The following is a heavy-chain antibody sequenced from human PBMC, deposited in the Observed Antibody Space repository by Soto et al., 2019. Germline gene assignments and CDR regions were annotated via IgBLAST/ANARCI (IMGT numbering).Heavy chain of an antibody. CDR3: ARATLDSSGYYHWYFDL. J-gene: IGHJ2*01. D-gene: IGHD3-22*01. Sequence: QVQLQESGPGLVKPSETLSLTCSVSGASVSSGSFYWTWIRQPPGKGLEWIGYIYYTGSTNYNPSRKSRVTISVDTSKNLFSLKLNSVTTADTAVYYCARATLDSSGYYHWYFDLWGRGTLVTVSS. V-gene: IGHV4-61*01. CDR1: GASVSSGSFY. CDR2: IYYTGST.